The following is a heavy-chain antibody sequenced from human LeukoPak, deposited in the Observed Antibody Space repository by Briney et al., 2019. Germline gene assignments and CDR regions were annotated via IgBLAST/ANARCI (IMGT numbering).Heavy chain of an antibody. Sequence: GGSLRLSCAASGFTFSSYAMSWVRQAPGKGLEWVSGISGSGDNTYYADSVKGRFTISRDNSKNTLFLQMNSLRAEDTAVYYCARDLQLTHFDYWGQGTLVTVSS. CDR1: GFTFSSYA. D-gene: IGHD5-18*01. V-gene: IGHV3-23*01. CDR2: ISGSGDNT. CDR3: ARDLQLTHFDY. J-gene: IGHJ4*02.